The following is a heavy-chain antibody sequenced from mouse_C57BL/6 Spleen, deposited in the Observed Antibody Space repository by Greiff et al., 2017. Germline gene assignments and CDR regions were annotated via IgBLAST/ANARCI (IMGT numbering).Heavy chain of an antibody. CDR3: TYDGYPYAMDY. J-gene: IGHJ4*01. CDR1: GFNIKDYY. D-gene: IGHD2-3*01. V-gene: IGHV14-1*01. CDR2: IDPEDGDT. Sequence: VQLQQSGAELVRPGASVKLSCTASGFNIKDYYMHWVKQRPEQGLEWIGRIDPEDGDTEYAPKFQGKATMTADTSSNTAYLQLSSLTSEDTAVYYCTYDGYPYAMDYWGQGTSVTVSS.